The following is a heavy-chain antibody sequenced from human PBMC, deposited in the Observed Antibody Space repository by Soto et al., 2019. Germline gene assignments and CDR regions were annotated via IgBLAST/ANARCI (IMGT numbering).Heavy chain of an antibody. V-gene: IGHV1-24*01. J-gene: IGHJ6*02. CDR1: GYTLTGLS. D-gene: IGHD1-7*01. Sequence: ASVKVSCKVSGYTLTGLSMHWVRQAPGKGLEWMGSFDPEDGETIYTQTFQGRLTLTGDTSTDTAHMELSRLRSEDTAVYYCTTSLELPLGTDVWGQGTTVTVSS. CDR2: FDPEDGET. CDR3: TTSLELPLGTDV.